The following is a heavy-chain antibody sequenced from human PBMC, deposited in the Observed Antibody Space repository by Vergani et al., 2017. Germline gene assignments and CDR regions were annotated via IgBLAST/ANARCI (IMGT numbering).Heavy chain of an antibody. Sequence: QEQLVQSGAEVRKPGASVKVSCKASGYNFTSFDINWVRLATGQGLEWMGWMNPKSGNTAYAAKFQGRITMTRDSSTDTAYMEMKSLRSEDTAIYFCARGGLDSKYRHNWFGPWGQGTVVTVSS. CDR2: MNPKSGNT. CDR3: ARGGLDSKYRHNWFGP. CDR1: GYNFTSFD. J-gene: IGHJ5*02. V-gene: IGHV1-8*01. D-gene: IGHD3/OR15-3a*01.